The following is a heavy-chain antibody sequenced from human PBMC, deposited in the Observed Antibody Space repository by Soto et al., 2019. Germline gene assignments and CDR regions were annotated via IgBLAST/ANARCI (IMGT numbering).Heavy chain of an antibody. Sequence: QVQLVQSGAEVKKPGSSVKVSCKASGGTFSSYTISWVRQAPGQGLEWMGRIIPILGIANYAQKFQGRVTITADKATSTAYMELSSLSSEDTAVYYCSLGGYLGYWGQGTLVTVSS. CDR2: IIPILGIA. V-gene: IGHV1-69*02. CDR1: GGTFSSYT. J-gene: IGHJ4*02. CDR3: SLGGYLGY. D-gene: IGHD5-12*01.